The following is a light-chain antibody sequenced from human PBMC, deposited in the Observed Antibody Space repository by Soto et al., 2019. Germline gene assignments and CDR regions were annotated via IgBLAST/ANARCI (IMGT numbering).Light chain of an antibody. V-gene: IGKV3-20*01. J-gene: IGKJ1*01. CDR1: QSVSSSN. CDR2: GAS. CDR3: QQYNSYPWT. Sequence: ELVLTQSPGTLSLSPGDRATLYCRASQSVSSSNLAWYQQKPGQTPRLIIYGASGRADGIPHRFSGSGFGTEFTLTISSLQTDDFATYYCQQYNSYPWTFGQGTKVDIK.